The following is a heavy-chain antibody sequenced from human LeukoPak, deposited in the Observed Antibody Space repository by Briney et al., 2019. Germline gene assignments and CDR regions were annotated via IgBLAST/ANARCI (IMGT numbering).Heavy chain of an antibody. V-gene: IGHV3-74*03. CDR3: ARDSDWILFAY. CDR1: GFTFNTYW. Sequence: GGSLRHSCAASGFTFNTYWMHWVRQAPGKGLVWVARVNREGTTTAYADSVKGRFIISRDNSKNTLYLQMNNLRAEDTAVYYCARDSDWILFAYWGQGTPHTVSS. D-gene: IGHD2-2*03. J-gene: IGHJ4*02. CDR2: VNREGTTT.